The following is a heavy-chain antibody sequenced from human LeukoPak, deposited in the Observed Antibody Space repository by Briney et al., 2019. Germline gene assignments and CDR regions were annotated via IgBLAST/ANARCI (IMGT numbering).Heavy chain of an antibody. D-gene: IGHD6-13*01. V-gene: IGHV1-8*01. CDR1: GYTFTSYD. J-gene: IGHJ5*02. CDR3: ARGSDSSSWNWFDP. CDR2: MNPNSGNT. Sequence: ASAKVSCKASGYTFTSYDINWVRQATGQGLEWMGWMNPNSGNTGYAQKFQGRVTMTRNTSISTAYMELSSLRSEDTAVYYCARGSDSSSWNWFDPWGQGTLVTVSS.